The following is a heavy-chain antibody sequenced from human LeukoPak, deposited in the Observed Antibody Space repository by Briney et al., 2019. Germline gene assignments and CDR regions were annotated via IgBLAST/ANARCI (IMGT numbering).Heavy chain of an antibody. CDR3: AIEIQPSHWSALWPEGY. D-gene: IGHD5-18*01. V-gene: IGHV1-46*01. CDR1: GYTFTSYY. Sequence: ASVKVSCKASGYTFTSYYMHWVRQAPGQGLEWMGIINPSGGSTSYAQKFQGRVTMTSDTSTSTVYMELSSLRSEDTAVYYCAIEIQPSHWSALWPEGYWGQGTLVTVSS. J-gene: IGHJ4*02. CDR2: INPSGGST.